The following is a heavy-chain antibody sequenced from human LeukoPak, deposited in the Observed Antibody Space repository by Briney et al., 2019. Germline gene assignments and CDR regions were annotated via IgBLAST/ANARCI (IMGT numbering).Heavy chain of an antibody. D-gene: IGHD4-17*01. CDR3: AREYDYGDYEGFDY. J-gene: IGHJ4*02. CDR2: IIPMLGIA. CDR1: GGTFSNYA. Sequence: ASVKVSCKASGGTFSNYAINWVRQAPGQGLEWMGRIIPMLGIANYAQKFQGRVTITADKSTSTAYMEMSSLRSEDTAVYYCAREYDYGDYEGFDYWGQGTLVTVSS. V-gene: IGHV1-69*04.